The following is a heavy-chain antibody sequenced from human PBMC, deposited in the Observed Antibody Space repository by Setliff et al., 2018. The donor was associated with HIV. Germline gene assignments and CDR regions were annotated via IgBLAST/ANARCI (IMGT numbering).Heavy chain of an antibody. V-gene: IGHV3-23*01. CDR2: ISASGGST. CDR1: GFTVSSNY. Sequence: GSLRLSCAASGFTVSSNYMSWVRQAPGKGLEWVSIISASGGSTYYADSVKGRFTISRDNAKNSVLLQMNSLRVEDTAVYFCAAQGVLWGQGTQVTVSS. CDR3: AAQGVL. J-gene: IGHJ4*02.